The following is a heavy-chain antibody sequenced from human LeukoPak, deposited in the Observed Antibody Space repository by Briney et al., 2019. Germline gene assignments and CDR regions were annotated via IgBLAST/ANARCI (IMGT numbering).Heavy chain of an antibody. CDR2: IKSKSHGGTT. D-gene: IGHD3-10*01. J-gene: IGHJ4*02. CDR3: TTVTMVRDYDY. Sequence: GGSLRLSCAASGFTFDDYGMSWVRQAPGKGPEWVGRIKSKSHGGTTDYAAPVKGRFTISRDDSKNMLYLEMNSLKIEDTAVYYCTTVTMVRDYDYWGQGTLVTVSS. V-gene: IGHV3-15*01. CDR1: GFTFDDYG.